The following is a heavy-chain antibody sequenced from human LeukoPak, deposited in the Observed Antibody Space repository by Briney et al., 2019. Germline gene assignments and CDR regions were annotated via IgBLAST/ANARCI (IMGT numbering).Heavy chain of an antibody. D-gene: IGHD2-2*03. J-gene: IGHJ3*02. CDR1: GYTFTGYY. CDR2: INPNSGGT. Sequence: GASVKVSCKASGYTFTGYYMHWVRQAPGQGLEWMGWINPNSGGTNYAQKFQGRVTMTRDTSISTAYMELSRLRSDDTAVYYCARGGVDIVVVPAAEDAFDIWGQGTMVTVSS. V-gene: IGHV1-2*02. CDR3: ARGGVDIVVVPAAEDAFDI.